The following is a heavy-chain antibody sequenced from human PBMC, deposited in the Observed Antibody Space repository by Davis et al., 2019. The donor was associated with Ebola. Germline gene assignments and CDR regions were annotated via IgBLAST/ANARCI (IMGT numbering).Heavy chain of an antibody. Sequence: ASVKVSCKASGYTFTSYGISWVRQAPGQGLEWMGWISAYNGNTNYAQKFQGRVTITADESTSTAYMELSSLRSEDTAVYYCARDQEESDSNYVNGYWGQGTLVTVSS. V-gene: IGHV1-18*01. D-gene: IGHD4-11*01. CDR2: ISAYNGNT. CDR3: ARDQEESDSNYVNGY. J-gene: IGHJ4*02. CDR1: GYTFTSYG.